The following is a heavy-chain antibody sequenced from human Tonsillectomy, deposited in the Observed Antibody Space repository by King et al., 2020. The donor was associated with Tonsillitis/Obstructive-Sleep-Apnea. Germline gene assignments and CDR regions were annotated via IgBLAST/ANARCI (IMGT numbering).Heavy chain of an antibody. Sequence: QLLESGPGLVKPSETLSLTCTVSGGSISSSSYYWGWVRQPPGKGLEWIGSIDYSGSTYYNPSLKSGVTVSVDTSKNQFSLKLSSVTAADTAVYYCARHLGRDCSSTSCYQFDYWGQGTLVTVSS. CDR3: ARHLGRDCSSTSCYQFDY. J-gene: IGHJ4*02. CDR1: GGSISSSSYY. CDR2: IDYSGST. V-gene: IGHV4-39*01. D-gene: IGHD2-2*01.